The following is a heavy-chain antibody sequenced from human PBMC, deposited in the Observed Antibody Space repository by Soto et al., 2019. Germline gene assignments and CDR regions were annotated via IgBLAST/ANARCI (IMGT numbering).Heavy chain of an antibody. CDR1: GGSISSGGYY. Sequence: SETLSLTCTVSGGSISSGGYYWSWIHQHPGKGLEWIGYIYYSGSTYYNPSLKSRVTISVDTSKNQFSLKLSSVTAADTAVYYCARDRGGVVVPNWFDPWGQGTLVTVSS. CDR3: ARDRGGVVVPNWFDP. J-gene: IGHJ5*02. CDR2: IYYSGST. V-gene: IGHV4-31*03. D-gene: IGHD2-2*01.